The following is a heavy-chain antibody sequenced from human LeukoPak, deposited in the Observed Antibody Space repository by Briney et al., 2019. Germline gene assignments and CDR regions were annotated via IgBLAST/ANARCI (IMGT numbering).Heavy chain of an antibody. CDR2: IYYSGST. J-gene: IGHJ4*02. D-gene: IGHD2-15*01. CDR3: ASLGYCSGGSCYWFFDY. CDR1: GGSISSYY. V-gene: IGHV4-59*08. Sequence: SETLSLTCTVSGGSISSYYWSWIRQPPGKGLEWIGYIYYSGSTNYNPSLKSRVTISVDTSKNQFSLKLSSVTAADTAFYYCASLGYCSGGSCYWFFDYWGQGTLVTVSS.